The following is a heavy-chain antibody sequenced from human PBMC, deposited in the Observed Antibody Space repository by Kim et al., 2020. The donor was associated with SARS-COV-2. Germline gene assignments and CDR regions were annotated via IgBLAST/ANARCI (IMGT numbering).Heavy chain of an antibody. CDR2: IYYSGST. V-gene: IGHV4-39*07. D-gene: IGHD3-22*01. J-gene: IGHJ4*02. CDR3: ASATRYYYDSSGYYLFDY. Sequence: SETLSLTCTVSGGSISSSSYYWGWIRQPPGKGLEWIGSIYYSGSTYYNPSLKSRVTISVDTSKNQFSLKLSSVTAADTAVYYCASATRYYYDSSGYYLFDYWGQGTLVTVSS. CDR1: GGSISSSSYY.